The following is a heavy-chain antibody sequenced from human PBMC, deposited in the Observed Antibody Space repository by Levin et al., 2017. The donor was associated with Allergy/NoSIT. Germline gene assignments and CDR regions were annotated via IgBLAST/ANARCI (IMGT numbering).Heavy chain of an antibody. V-gene: IGHV4-4*02. J-gene: IGHJ4*02. D-gene: IGHD5-12*01. Sequence: SQTLSLTCAVSGGSISSSNWWSWVRQPPGKGLEWIGEIYHSGSTNYNPSLKSRVTISVDKSKNQFSLKLSSVTAADTAVYYCARGVRGYSGYDLDYWGQGTLVTVSS. CDR2: IYHSGST. CDR1: GGSISSSNW. CDR3: ARGVRGYSGYDLDY.